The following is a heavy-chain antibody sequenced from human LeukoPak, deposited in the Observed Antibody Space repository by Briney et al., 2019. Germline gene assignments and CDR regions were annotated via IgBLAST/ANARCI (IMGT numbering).Heavy chain of an antibody. J-gene: IGHJ4*02. D-gene: IGHD6-13*01. CDR2: ISGSGGST. Sequence: GGSLRLSCAASGFTFSSHAMSWVRQAPGKGLEWVSAISGSGGSTYYADSVKGRFTISRDNSKNTLYLQMNSLRAEDTAVYYCAGGSSSWYGYFDYWGQGTLVTVSS. CDR1: GFTFSSHA. CDR3: AGGSSSWYGYFDY. V-gene: IGHV3-23*01.